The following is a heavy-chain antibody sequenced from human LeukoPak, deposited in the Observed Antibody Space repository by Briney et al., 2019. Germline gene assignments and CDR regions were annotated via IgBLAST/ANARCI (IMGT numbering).Heavy chain of an antibody. D-gene: IGHD2-2*02. Sequence: SVKVSCKASGGTFSSYAISWVRQAPGQGLEWMGRIIPIFGIANYAQKFQGRVTITADKSTSTAYMELSSLRSEDTAVYYCARDRDCSSTSCYTRYIQEGADYYYYGMDVWGQGTTVTVS. J-gene: IGHJ6*02. CDR3: ARDRDCSSTSCYTRYIQEGADYYYYGMDV. CDR1: GGTFSSYA. CDR2: IIPIFGIA. V-gene: IGHV1-69*04.